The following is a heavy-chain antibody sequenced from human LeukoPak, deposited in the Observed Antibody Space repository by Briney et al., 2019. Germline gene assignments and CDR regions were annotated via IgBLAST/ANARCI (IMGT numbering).Heavy chain of an antibody. CDR2: ISSDGRTQ. D-gene: IGHD1-26*01. V-gene: IGHV3-30*04. CDR1: GFTFSSYA. Sequence: GGSLRLSCAASGFTFSSYAMYWVRQAPGKGPEWVAIISSDGRTQIYTDSVKGRFTISRDNLKKTLNLQMDYLEAEDTAVYYCAKEEGWGVNSFDMWGQGTMVTVSS. J-gene: IGHJ3*02. CDR3: AKEEGWGVNSFDM.